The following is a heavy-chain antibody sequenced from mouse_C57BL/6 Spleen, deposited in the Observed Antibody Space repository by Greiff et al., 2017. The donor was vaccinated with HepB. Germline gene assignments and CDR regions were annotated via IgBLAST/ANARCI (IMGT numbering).Heavy chain of an antibody. CDR2: IYPGSGST. CDR1: GYTFTSYW. J-gene: IGHJ3*01. CDR3: AMHYYGSSAVFAY. Sequence: QVQLQQPGAELVKPGASVKMSCKASGYTFTSYWITWVKQRPGQGLEWIGDIYPGSGSTNYNEKFKSKATLTVDTSSSTAYMQLSSLKSEESSVYYCAMHYYGSSAVFAYWGQGTLVTVSA. V-gene: IGHV1-55*01. D-gene: IGHD1-1*01.